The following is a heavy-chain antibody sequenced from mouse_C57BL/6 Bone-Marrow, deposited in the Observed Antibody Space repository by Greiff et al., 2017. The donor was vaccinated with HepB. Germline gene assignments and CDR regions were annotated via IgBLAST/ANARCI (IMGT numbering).Heavy chain of an antibody. V-gene: IGHV5-17*01. Sequence: EVQLVESGGGLVKPGGSLKLSCAASGFTFSDYGMHWVRQAPEKGLEWVAYISSGSSTIYYADTVKGRFTISRDNAKNTLFLQMTSLRSEDTAMYYCASLVAGKNYFDYWGQGTTLTVSS. D-gene: IGHD1-1*01. CDR3: ASLVAGKNYFDY. J-gene: IGHJ2*01. CDR1: GFTFSDYG. CDR2: ISSGSSTI.